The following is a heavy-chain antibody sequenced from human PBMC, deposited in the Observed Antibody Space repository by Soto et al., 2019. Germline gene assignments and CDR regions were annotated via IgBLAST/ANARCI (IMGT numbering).Heavy chain of an antibody. CDR3: ARVHGGGHYKVSVIDP. D-gene: IGHD4-17*01. Sequence: HVQLQESGPGLVKPSQTLSLTCSVSGDSIDSGHFYWTWIRQPPGKGLEWIGYIHYTGSTNYNPSLKSPVTISVDTSKNQFSLKVTSVTAADTAVYYCARVHGGGHYKVSVIDPCGQGTLVTVSS. CDR1: GDSIDSGHFY. J-gene: IGHJ5*02. CDR2: IHYTGST. V-gene: IGHV4-30-4*01.